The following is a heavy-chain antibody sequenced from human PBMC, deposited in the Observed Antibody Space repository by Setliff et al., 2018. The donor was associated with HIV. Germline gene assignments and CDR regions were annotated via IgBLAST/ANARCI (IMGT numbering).Heavy chain of an antibody. CDR3: ASGRYYDFWSGFDYYFDY. J-gene: IGHJ4*02. V-gene: IGHV4-59*11. D-gene: IGHD3-3*01. CDR1: GGSISSHY. Sequence: PSETLSLTCTVSGGSISSHYWSWIRQPPGKGLEWIGYIFYSGSTNYNPSLKSRVTISVDTSKNQFSLELSSVTAADTAVYYCASGRYYDFWSGFDYYFDYWGQGALVTVSS. CDR2: IFYSGST.